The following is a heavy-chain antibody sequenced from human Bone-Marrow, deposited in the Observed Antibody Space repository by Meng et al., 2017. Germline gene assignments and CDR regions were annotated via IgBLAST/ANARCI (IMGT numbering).Heavy chain of an antibody. J-gene: IGHJ4*02. CDR3: ARGRELYSSSWYYFDY. D-gene: IGHD6-13*01. CDR2: IYYSGST. Sequence: SWVRQAPGKGLEWIGYIYYSGSTYYNPSLKSLVTISVDTSKNQFSLKLSSVTAADTAVYYCARGRELYSSSWYYFDYWGQGTLVTVSS. V-gene: IGHV4-31*01.